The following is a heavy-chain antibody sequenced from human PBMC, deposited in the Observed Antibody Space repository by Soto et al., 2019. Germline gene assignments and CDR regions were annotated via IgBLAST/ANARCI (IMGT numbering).Heavy chain of an antibody. CDR1: GYTFTSYA. J-gene: IGHJ4*02. CDR3: ARDSGPGDYFDY. CDR2: INAGNGNT. Sequence: ASVKVSCKASGYTFTSYAMHWVRQAPGQRLEWMGWINAGNGNTKYSQKFQGRVTITRDTSASTAYMELSSLRSEDTAVYYCARDSGPGDYFDYWGQGTLVTVSS. V-gene: IGHV1-3*01.